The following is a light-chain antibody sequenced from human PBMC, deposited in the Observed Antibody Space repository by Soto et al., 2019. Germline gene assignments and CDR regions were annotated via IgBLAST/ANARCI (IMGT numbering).Light chain of an antibody. V-gene: IGKV2-28*01. CDR2: LGS. Sequence: EIVMPQSPPSLTVTPGERPSISCRSSQRLLHSNGNTFLDWYLQKPGQSPQLLIYLGSNRASGVPDRVSGSEAGTDFTLKISRVEAEDVGVYYCMQALQTPYTFGQGTKLEIK. J-gene: IGKJ2*01. CDR3: MQALQTPYT. CDR1: QRLLHSNGNTF.